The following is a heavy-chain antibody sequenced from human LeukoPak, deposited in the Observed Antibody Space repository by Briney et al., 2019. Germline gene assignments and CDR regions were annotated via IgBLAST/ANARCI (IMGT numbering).Heavy chain of an antibody. CDR1: GVSISSSSYY. V-gene: IGHV4-39*01. D-gene: IGHD2-2*01. J-gene: IGHJ5*02. Sequence: SETLSLTCTVSGVSISSSSYYWGWIRQPPGKGLEWIGSIYYSGSTYYNPSLKSRVTISVDTSKNQFSLKLSSVTAADTAVYYCARVVPAAVNPWGQGTLVTVSS. CDR3: ARVVPAAVNP. CDR2: IYYSGST.